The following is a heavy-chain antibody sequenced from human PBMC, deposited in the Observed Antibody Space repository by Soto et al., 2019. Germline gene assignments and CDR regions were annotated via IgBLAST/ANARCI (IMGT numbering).Heavy chain of an antibody. CDR2: ISYDGSNK. CDR3: AKDRRIYDLCGPIDY. J-gene: IGHJ4*02. Sequence: PGGSLRLSCAASGFTFSSYGMHWARQAPGKGLEWVAVISYDGSNKYYADSVKGRFTISRDNSKNTLYLQMNSLRAEDTAVYYCAKDRRIYDLCGPIDYWGQGTLATVSS. D-gene: IGHD2-21*01. V-gene: IGHV3-30*18. CDR1: GFTFSSYG.